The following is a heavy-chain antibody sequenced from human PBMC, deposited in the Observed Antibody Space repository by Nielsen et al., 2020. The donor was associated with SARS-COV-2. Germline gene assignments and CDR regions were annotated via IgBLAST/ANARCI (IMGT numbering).Heavy chain of an antibody. CDR3: ARHEDYDDSSGYYDPWTFEY. Sequence: GESLKISCKGSGYSFTSYWIGWVRQMPGKGLEWMGIIYPGDSDTRYSPSFQGHVTISVDNSISTAYLQWSSLKPSDTAIYYCARHEDYDDSSGYYDPWTFEYWGQGTLVTVSS. CDR2: IYPGDSDT. CDR1: GYSFTSYW. V-gene: IGHV5-51*01. D-gene: IGHD3-22*01. J-gene: IGHJ4*02.